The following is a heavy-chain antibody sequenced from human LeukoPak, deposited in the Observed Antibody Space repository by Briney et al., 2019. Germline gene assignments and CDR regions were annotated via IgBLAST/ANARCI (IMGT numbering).Heavy chain of an antibody. V-gene: IGHV3-7*01. CDR3: ARDEGGSSYII. D-gene: IGHD1-26*01. CDR2: TQQDGTEK. Sequence: GGSLRLSCAVSGVNNYAISWVRQAPGQGLEWGANTQQDGTEKSYVDSVTGRFTISRDNAKNSLYLQMNGRRAEDTAVYYCARDEGGSSYIIWGQGTMVTVSS. J-gene: IGHJ3*02. CDR1: GVNNYA.